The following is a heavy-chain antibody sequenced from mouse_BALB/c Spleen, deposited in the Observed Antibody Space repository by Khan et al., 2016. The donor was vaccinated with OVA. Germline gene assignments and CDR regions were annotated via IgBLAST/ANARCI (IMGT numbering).Heavy chain of an antibody. D-gene: IGHD3-1*01. J-gene: IGHJ1*01. CDR2: INTYTGEP. Sequence: QIQLVQSGPELKKPGETVKISCKASGYTFTNYGMNWVKQAPGKGLKWMGWINTYTGEPTYANDFKGRIAFSLETSASTAYLQINNLKNEDTATYFCASSSSYWYFDVWGAGTSVTVSS. CDR3: ASSSSYWYFDV. V-gene: IGHV9-3-1*01. CDR1: GYTFTNYG.